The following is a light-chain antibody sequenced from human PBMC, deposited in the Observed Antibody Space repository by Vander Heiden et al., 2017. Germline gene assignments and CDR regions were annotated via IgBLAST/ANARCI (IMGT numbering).Light chain of an antibody. CDR2: GNS. V-gene: IGLV1-40*01. Sequence: QSVLTQPPSGSGAPGQRVTISCPGSSSNIGAGYDVHWYQQLPGTAPKLLIYGNSNRPSGVPDRFSGSKSGTSASLAITGLQAEDEADYYCQSYDSSLSGWVFGGETKLTVL. J-gene: IGLJ3*02. CDR1: SSNIGAGYD. CDR3: QSYDSSLSGWV.